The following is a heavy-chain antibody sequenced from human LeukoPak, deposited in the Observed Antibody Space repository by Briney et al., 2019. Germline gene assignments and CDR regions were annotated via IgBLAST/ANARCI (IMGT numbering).Heavy chain of an antibody. CDR1: GGSISSYY. D-gene: IGHD5-12*01. CDR2: IYYSGST. J-gene: IGHJ3*02. V-gene: IGHV4-59*12. Sequence: PSETLSLTCTVSGGSISSYYWSWIRQPPGKGLEGIGYIYYSGSTNYNPSLKSRVTISVDTSKNQFSLKLSSVTAADTAVYYCAREPGSDIVGAFDIWGQGTMVTVSS. CDR3: AREPGSDIVGAFDI.